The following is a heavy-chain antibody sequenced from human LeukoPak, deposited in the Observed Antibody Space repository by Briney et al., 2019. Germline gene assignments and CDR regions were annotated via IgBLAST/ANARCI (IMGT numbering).Heavy chain of an antibody. V-gene: IGHV3-11*01. Sequence: GRSLRLSCAASGFTFSDYYMSWIRQAPGKGLEWVSYISSSGSTIYYADSVKGRFTISRDNSKNSLYLQMNGLRAEDTAIYFCAKNAGYDIGWRFDCWGQGTLVTVSS. CDR3: AKNAGYDIGWRFDC. CDR2: ISSSGSTI. CDR1: GFTFSDYY. J-gene: IGHJ4*02. D-gene: IGHD6-19*01.